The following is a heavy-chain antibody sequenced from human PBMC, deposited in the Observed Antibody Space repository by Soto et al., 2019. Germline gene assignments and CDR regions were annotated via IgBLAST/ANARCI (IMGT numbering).Heavy chain of an antibody. CDR3: ARGQHIFRGKLRYFDWLLFVPPMDV. Sequence: PSETLSLTCAVYGGSFSGYYWSWIRQPPGKGLEWIGEINHSGSTNYNPSLKSRVTISVDTSKNQFSLKLSSVTAADTAVYYCARGQHIFRGKLRYFDWLLFVPPMDVWGQGTTVTVSS. CDR2: INHSGST. J-gene: IGHJ6*02. D-gene: IGHD3-9*01. CDR1: GGSFSGYY. V-gene: IGHV4-34*01.